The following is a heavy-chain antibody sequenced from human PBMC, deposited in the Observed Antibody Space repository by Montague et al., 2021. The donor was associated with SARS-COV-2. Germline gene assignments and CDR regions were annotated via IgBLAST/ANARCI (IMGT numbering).Heavy chain of an antibody. CDR3: ARDGYNAHENYWYFDL. V-gene: IGHV4-59*12. J-gene: IGHJ2*01. CDR2: IYYSGST. D-gene: IGHD5-24*01. CDR1: GGSISTYY. Sequence: SETLSLTCTVSGGSISTYYWSWIRHPPGKGLEWIGYIYYSGSTNYSPSLKSRVTISVDTSKNQFSLKLSSVTAADTAVYYCARDGYNAHENYWYFDLWGRGTLVTVSS.